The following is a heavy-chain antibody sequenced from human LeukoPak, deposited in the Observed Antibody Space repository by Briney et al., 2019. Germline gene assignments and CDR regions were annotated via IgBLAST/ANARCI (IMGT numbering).Heavy chain of an antibody. J-gene: IGHJ4*02. CDR2: IKSKTDGGTT. D-gene: IGHD2-15*01. CDR1: GFTFSNAW. Sequence: GGSLRLSCTASGFTFSNAWMSWVRQAPGKGLEWVGRIKSKTDGGTTDYAAPVKGRFTISRDDSKNTLYLQMNSLKTEDTAVYYCARCSGGSCYHSDDYWGQGTLVTVSS. CDR3: ARCSGGSCYHSDDY. V-gene: IGHV3-15*01.